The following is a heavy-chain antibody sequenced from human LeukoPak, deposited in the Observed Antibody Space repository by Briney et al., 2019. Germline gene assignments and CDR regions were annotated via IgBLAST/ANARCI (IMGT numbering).Heavy chain of an antibody. CDR1: GITLSNYG. J-gene: IGHJ4*02. CDR2: ISGGGGGT. V-gene: IGHV3-23*01. CDR3: AKRGVVIRVILVGFHKEAYYFDS. Sequence: GGSLRLSCAVSGITLSNYGMSWVRQAPGKGLEWVAGISGGGGGTHYADSVKGRFTISRDNSKNTLNLQMNRLSAEDTAVYFCAKRGVVIRVILVGFHKEAYYFDSWGQGAQVTVSS. D-gene: IGHD3-22*01.